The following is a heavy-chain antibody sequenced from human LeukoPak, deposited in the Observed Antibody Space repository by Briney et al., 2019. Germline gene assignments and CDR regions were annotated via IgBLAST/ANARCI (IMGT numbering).Heavy chain of an antibody. V-gene: IGHV4-4*07. D-gene: IGHD4-23*01. CDR1: GGSISGYY. CDR3: ARDGVYGNSRYFDS. CDR2: IYSSGIT. Sequence: KPSETLSLTCTVSGGSISGYYWSWIRQPAGEGLEWIGRIYSSGITNYNPSLKSRVTMSVDTSKNQFSLKLSSVTAADTAVYYCARDGVYGNSRYFDSWGQGALVTVSS. J-gene: IGHJ4*02.